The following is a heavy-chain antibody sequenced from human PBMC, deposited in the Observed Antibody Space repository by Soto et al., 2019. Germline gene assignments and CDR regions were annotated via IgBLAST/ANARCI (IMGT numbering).Heavy chain of an antibody. CDR3: ARGDALRYFEWLIDY. D-gene: IGHD3-9*01. CDR2: IKQDGSEK. Sequence: GGSLRLSCAASGFTFNRYWMNWVRQAPGKGLEWVANIKQDGSEKHYVDSVKGRFTISRDDAKNSLYLQMNSLRAEDTAVYYCARGDALRYFEWLIDYWGHGILVTVS. CDR1: GFTFNRYW. J-gene: IGHJ4*01. V-gene: IGHV3-7*01.